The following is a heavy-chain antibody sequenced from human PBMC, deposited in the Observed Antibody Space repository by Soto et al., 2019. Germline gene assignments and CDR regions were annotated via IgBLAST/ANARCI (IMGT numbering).Heavy chain of an antibody. D-gene: IGHD1-26*01. V-gene: IGHV3-53*04. CDR1: GFTVSSNY. CDR2: IYSGGST. Sequence: PGGSLSLSCAASGFTVSSNYMSWVRQAPGKGLEWVSVIYSGGSTYYADSVKGRFTISRHNSKNTLYLQMNSLRAEDTAVYYCARDAWELRGRMTHYYYGMDVWGQGTTVTSP. J-gene: IGHJ6*02. CDR3: ARDAWELRGRMTHYYYGMDV.